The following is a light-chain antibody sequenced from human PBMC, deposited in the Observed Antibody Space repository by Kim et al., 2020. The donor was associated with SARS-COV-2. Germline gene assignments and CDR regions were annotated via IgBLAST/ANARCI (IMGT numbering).Light chain of an antibody. Sequence: GQSVTITCSGSQSNIGDNTVDWYQQLPGAAPKLLIYNNNLRPSGVPERFAGSRSGTSASLAISGLQSEDEADYYCATWDDKRDGRVFGGGTQLTVL. CDR1: QSNIGDNT. J-gene: IGLJ3*02. V-gene: IGLV1-44*01. CDR2: NNN. CDR3: ATWDDKRDGRV.